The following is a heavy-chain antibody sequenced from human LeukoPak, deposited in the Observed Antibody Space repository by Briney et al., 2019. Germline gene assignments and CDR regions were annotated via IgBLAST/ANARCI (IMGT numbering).Heavy chain of an antibody. J-gene: IGHJ4*02. CDR3: ARDYVWGSYRRFDY. D-gene: IGHD3-16*02. CDR2: INHSGST. V-gene: IGHV4-34*01. Sequence: PSETQSLTCAVYGGSFSSYYWSWIRQPPGKGLEWIGEINHSGSTNYNPSLKSRVTISVDTSKNQFSLKLSSVTAADTAVCYCARDYVWGSYRRFDYWGQGTLVTVSS. CDR1: GGSFSSYY.